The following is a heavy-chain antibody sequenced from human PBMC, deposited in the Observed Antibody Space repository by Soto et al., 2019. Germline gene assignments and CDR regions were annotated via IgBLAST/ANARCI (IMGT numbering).Heavy chain of an antibody. CDR2: MNPNSGNT. CDR3: ARVLIWDYGMDV. D-gene: IGHD3-16*01. CDR1: GYTFTSYD. Sequence: ASVKVSCKASGYTFTSYDINWVRQATGQGLEWMGWMNPNSGNTGYAQKFQGRVTMTRNTSISTAYMELSSLRSEDTAVYYCARVLIWDYGMDVWGQGTTVTVSS. J-gene: IGHJ6*02. V-gene: IGHV1-8*01.